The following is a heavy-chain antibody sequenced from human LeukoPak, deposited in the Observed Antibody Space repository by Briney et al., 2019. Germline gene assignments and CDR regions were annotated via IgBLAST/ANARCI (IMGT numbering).Heavy chain of an antibody. CDR3: ATGKGLEWLLWWFDP. Sequence: SVKVSCKASGGTFTIDAISGGRETPGQGREWGGGNIPILGTANYAQKLQGRVTITTNESKSRAYMERSMLTSEDTAVYCCATGKGLEWLLWWFDPWGQGTLVTVSS. CDR2: NIPILGTA. D-gene: IGHD3-3*01. V-gene: IGHV1-69*05. CDR1: GGTFTIDA. J-gene: IGHJ5*02.